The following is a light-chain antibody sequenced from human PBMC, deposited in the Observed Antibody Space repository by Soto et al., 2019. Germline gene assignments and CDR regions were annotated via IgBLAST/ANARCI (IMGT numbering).Light chain of an antibody. J-gene: IGKJ2*01. CDR3: QQYDSYSYT. CDR1: QSISNW. CDR2: KAS. Sequence: DIQMTQSPSTVSASVGDRVTITCRASQSISNWLAWYQQKPGEAPKLLIYKASTLDSGVPSRFSGSGSGTAFTLTISSLQPDDFATYYCQQYDSYSYTLGQGTKLEI. V-gene: IGKV1-5*03.